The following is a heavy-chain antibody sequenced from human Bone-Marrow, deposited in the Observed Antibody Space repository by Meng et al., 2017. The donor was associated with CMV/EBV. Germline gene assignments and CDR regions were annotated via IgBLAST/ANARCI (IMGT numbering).Heavy chain of an antibody. CDR1: GYTFTGYY. Sequence: ASVKVSCKSFGYTFTGYYMHWVRQAPGQGLEWMGWINPNSGGTNYAQKFQGRVTMTRDTSISTAYMELSRLRSEDTAVYYCARTAGGSYYHFDYWGQGTLVTVSS. CDR2: INPNSGGT. V-gene: IGHV1-2*02. CDR3: ARTAGGSYYHFDY. D-gene: IGHD1-26*01. J-gene: IGHJ4*02.